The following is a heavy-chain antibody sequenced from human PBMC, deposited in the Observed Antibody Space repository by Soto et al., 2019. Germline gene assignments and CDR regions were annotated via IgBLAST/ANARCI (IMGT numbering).Heavy chain of an antibody. CDR3: ARWGTPIDY. V-gene: IGHV1-18*01. CDR1: GYTFTNFG. D-gene: IGHD3-16*01. Sequence: QVQLVQSGTEVKKPGASVKVSCKASGYTFTNFGISWVRQAPGKGLEWMGWISAYNGNTKYAQKFQGRVTMTTETSTSTAYLELRSLRSDDTAVYYCARWGTPIDYGGQGTLVTVSS. J-gene: IGHJ4*02. CDR2: ISAYNGNT.